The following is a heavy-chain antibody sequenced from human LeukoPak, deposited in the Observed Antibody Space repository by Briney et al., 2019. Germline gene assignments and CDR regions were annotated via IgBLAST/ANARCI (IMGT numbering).Heavy chain of an antibody. D-gene: IGHD6-13*01. Sequence: GGSLRLSCAASGFTFSSYWMNWVRQAPGKGLEWVANINQDGSEKYYVDSVKGRFTISRDNAKNSLYLQMNSLRADDTAVYHCARHSGTYFDFWGQGTLVTVSS. V-gene: IGHV3-7*01. J-gene: IGHJ4*02. CDR1: GFTFSSYW. CDR2: INQDGSEK. CDR3: ARHSGTYFDF.